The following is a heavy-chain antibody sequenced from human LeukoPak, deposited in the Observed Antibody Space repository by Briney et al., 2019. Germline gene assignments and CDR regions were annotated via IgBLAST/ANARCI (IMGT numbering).Heavy chain of an antibody. CDR1: GGSISSGSYY. Sequence: TLSLTCTVSGGSISSGSYYWSWIRQPAGKGLEWIGRVYSSGSTNYNPSLKSRVTISVDTSKNQFSLKLSSVTAADTAVYYCASIYYYGSAPFDPWGQGTLVTVSS. V-gene: IGHV4-61*02. D-gene: IGHD3-10*01. CDR2: VYSSGST. J-gene: IGHJ5*02. CDR3: ASIYYYGSAPFDP.